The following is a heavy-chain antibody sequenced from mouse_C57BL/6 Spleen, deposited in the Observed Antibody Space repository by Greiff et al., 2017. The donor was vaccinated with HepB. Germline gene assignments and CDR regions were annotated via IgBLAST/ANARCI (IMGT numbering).Heavy chain of an antibody. CDR1: GFTFSSYA. D-gene: IGHD4-1*01. Sequence: DVKLVESGGGLVKPGGSLKLSCAASGFTFSSYAMSWVRQTPEKRLEWVATISDGGSYTYYQDNVKGRFTISRDNAKNNLYLQMSHLKSEDTAMYYCAREGETGSYFDYWGQGTTLTVSS. CDR3: AREGETGSYFDY. J-gene: IGHJ2*01. V-gene: IGHV5-4*01. CDR2: ISDGGSYT.